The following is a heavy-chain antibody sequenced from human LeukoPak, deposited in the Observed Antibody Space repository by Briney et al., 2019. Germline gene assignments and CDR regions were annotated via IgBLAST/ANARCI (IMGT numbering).Heavy chain of an antibody. D-gene: IGHD3-3*01. V-gene: IGHV3-30*01. J-gene: IGHJ4*02. CDR1: GFTFSSYA. CDR3: AREYGGCITVFGVVINKHRYFDY. CDR2: ISYDGSNK. Sequence: PGRSLRLSCAASGFTFSSYAMPCVRQAPGKGLEWVAVISYDGSNKNYPDSVKGRFTISRDNSKNTLYLQMNSLRAEDTAVYYCAREYGGCITVFGVVINKHRYFDYWGQGTLVTVSS.